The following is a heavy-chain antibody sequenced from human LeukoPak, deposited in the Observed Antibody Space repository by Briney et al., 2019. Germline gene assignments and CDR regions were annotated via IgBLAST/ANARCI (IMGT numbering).Heavy chain of an antibody. CDR2: ISYDGSKK. CDR3: AKGGYCSSTSCYFFDY. CDR1: GFTFSSYG. Sequence: GRSLRLSCAASGFTFSSYGMHWVRQAPGKGLEWVAVISYDGSKKYYAESVKGRYTISRDNSKNTVYLQMNRLRAEDTAVYYCAKGGYCSSTSCYFFDYWGQGTLVTVSS. D-gene: IGHD2-2*01. J-gene: IGHJ4*02. V-gene: IGHV3-30*18.